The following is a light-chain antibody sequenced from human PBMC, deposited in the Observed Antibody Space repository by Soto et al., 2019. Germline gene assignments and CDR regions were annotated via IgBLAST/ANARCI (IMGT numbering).Light chain of an antibody. CDR2: ATS. V-gene: IGKV1-39*01. J-gene: IGKJ5*01. CDR3: QQYNRYPLT. Sequence: DIQLTQSPSSLSASVGDRATISCRASQTISNYLNWYHQQPGKAPKLLIYATSTMATGIPSRFSASGSGTDYTLTISSLQPEEFATYYCQQYNRYPLTFGQGTRLEIK. CDR1: QTISNY.